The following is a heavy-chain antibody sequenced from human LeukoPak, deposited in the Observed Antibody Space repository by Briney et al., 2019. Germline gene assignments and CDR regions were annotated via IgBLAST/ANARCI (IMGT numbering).Heavy chain of an antibody. CDR2: VSGSGGGT. V-gene: IGHV3-23*01. CDR1: GFTFSSYA. J-gene: IGHJ4*02. D-gene: IGHD3-22*01. Sequence: GSLRLSCAASGFTFSSYAMTWVRQAPGKGREWVSAVSGSGGGTYYADSVKGRFTISRDNSKNTLYVQTNSLRAEDTAVYYCAKAQGISFFDSSVYYDYWGQGTLVTVSS. CDR3: AKAQGISFFDSSVYYDY.